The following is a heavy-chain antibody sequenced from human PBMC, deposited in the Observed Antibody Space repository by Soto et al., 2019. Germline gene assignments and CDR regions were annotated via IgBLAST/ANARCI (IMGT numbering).Heavy chain of an antibody. V-gene: IGHV3-23*01. Sequence: GGSQRLSCAASGFTFSSYAMSWVRQAPGKGLEWVSAISGSGGSTYYADSVKGRFTISRDNSKNTLYLQMNSLRAEDTAVYYCAKSPAAGFSNFDYWVQGTLVTVSS. J-gene: IGHJ4*02. CDR1: GFTFSSYA. CDR2: ISGSGGST. D-gene: IGHD6-13*01. CDR3: AKSPAAGFSNFDY.